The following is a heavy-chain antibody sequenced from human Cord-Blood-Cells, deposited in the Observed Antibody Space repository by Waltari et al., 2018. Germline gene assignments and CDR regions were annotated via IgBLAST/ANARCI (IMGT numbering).Heavy chain of an antibody. V-gene: IGHV3-30*18. D-gene: IGHD1-1*01. CDR2: ISYDGSNK. Sequence: QVQLVESGGGVVEPGRLLRPPCAASGCTLSLHALPWFRQAPGKGLEWVAVISYDGSNKYYADSVKGRFTICRDNSKNTLYLQMNSLRAEDTAVYYCAKGFKTENPYYFDYWGQGTLVTVSS. CDR3: AKGFKTENPYYFDY. CDR1: GCTLSLHA. J-gene: IGHJ4*02.